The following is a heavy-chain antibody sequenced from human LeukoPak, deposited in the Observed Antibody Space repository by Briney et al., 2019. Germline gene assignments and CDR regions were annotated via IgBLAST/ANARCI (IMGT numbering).Heavy chain of an antibody. CDR2: IKNKIDGGTT. Sequence: AGGSLRLSCAASGFTFSQDWMSWVRQVPGKGLEWLGLIKNKIDGGTTDYAVTVKGRFTISRDDSKNTLYLQMNSLKTGDTAVYYCSKYNPYDALDYWGQGTLVTVSS. CDR3: SKYNPYDALDY. CDR1: GFTFSQDW. D-gene: IGHD1-1*01. V-gene: IGHV3-15*01. J-gene: IGHJ4*02.